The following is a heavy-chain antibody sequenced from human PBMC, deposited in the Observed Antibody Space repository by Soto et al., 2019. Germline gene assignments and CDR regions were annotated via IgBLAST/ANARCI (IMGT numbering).Heavy chain of an antibody. J-gene: IGHJ4*02. CDR2: IIPIFGTA. CDR1: GGTFSSYA. V-gene: IGHV1-69*13. Sequence: PGASVKVSCKASGGTFSSYAISWVRQAPGQGLEWMGGIIPIFGTANYAQKFQGRVTITADESTSTAYMELSSLRSEDTAVYYCARSLGTYSYGSSGYYRDDWGQGLLVTGSS. CDR3: ARSLGTYSYGSSGYYRDD. D-gene: IGHD3-22*01.